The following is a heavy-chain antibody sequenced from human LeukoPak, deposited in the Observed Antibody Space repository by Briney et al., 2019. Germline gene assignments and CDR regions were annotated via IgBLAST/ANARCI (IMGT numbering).Heavy chain of an antibody. CDR1: GGSISSSNW. Sequence: SETLSLTCTVSGGSISSSNWWSWVRQPPGKGLEWIGEIYHSGSTNYNPSLKSRVTISVDKSKNQFSLKLSSVTAADTAVYYCASASSGFPQFDYGGQGTLVTVSS. D-gene: IGHD3-22*01. V-gene: IGHV4-4*02. CDR3: ASASSGFPQFDY. J-gene: IGHJ4*02. CDR2: IYHSGST.